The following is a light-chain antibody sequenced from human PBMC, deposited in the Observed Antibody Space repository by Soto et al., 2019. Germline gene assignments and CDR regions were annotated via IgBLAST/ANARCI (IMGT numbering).Light chain of an antibody. V-gene: IGLV1-40*01. CDR3: QSYDSTLSARYV. CDR2: GNG. J-gene: IGLJ1*01. CDR1: SSSIGAGYE. Sequence: QSALTQPPSVSGAPGQRVTISCSGTSSSIGAGYEVHWYHQLPGTAPKLVVSGNGNRPSGVPDRLSASKSGTSASLAITGLQAEDEGDYYCQSYDSTLSARYVFGTGTKVTVL.